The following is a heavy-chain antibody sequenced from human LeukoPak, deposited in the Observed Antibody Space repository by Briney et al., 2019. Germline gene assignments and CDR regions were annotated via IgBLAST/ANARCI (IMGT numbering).Heavy chain of an antibody. CDR1: GYTFTTYA. Sequence: VASVKVSCKASGYTFTTYAITWVRQAPGQGLEWMGWISTYNGNTNYAQKLQGRVTMTTDTSTSTAYMELRSLRSYDTAVYYCARGGVYDILTAYYHYFDYWGQGTLVTVSS. CDR2: ISTYNGNT. D-gene: IGHD3-9*01. CDR3: ARGGVYDILTAYYHYFDY. J-gene: IGHJ4*02. V-gene: IGHV1-18*01.